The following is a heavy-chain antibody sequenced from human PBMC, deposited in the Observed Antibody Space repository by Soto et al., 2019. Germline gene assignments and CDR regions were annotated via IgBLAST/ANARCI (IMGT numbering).Heavy chain of an antibody. J-gene: IGHJ5*02. D-gene: IGHD2-15*01. CDR2: TYYRSKWYN. Sequence: SANLRLTYAISGDHVSFNSAAWNLIRTSPSRGLEWLGRTYYRSKWYNDYAVSVKSRITINPDTSKNQFSLQLNSVTPEDTAVYYCARGRDCSGGSFYAHGVLVDLLGQGTPVTVSS. CDR3: ARGRDCSGGSFYAHGVLVDL. V-gene: IGHV6-1*01. CDR1: GDHVSFNSAA.